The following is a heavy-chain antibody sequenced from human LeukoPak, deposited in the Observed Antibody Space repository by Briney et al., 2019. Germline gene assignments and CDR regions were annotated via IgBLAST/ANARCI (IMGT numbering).Heavy chain of an antibody. CDR2: IRKKPAGYTT. Sequence: GGSLRLSCAASGFIFSAYIMAWVRQAPGKGLEWIGRIRKKPAGYTTEYAASLKGRFVISRDDSKDSVFLQMNSLETEDTAVYYCTREGGEGDYTAFDIWGQGTMVTVSS. CDR1: GFIFSAYI. V-gene: IGHV3-72*01. CDR3: TREGGEGDYTAFDI. D-gene: IGHD3-3*01. J-gene: IGHJ3*02.